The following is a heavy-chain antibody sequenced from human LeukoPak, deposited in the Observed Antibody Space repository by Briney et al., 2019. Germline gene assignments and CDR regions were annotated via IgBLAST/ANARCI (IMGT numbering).Heavy chain of an antibody. J-gene: IGHJ5*02. CDR2: SIPIFGTA. Sequence: SVKVSCKSSGGTFSSYAISWVRQAPGQGLEWMGRSIPIFGTANYAQKCQDRLTITTDEPTRPPYIELSSLRSEGTAVYYCASHIVVVPAGIGDNWFDPWGQGTLVTVSS. V-gene: IGHV1-69*05. CDR1: GGTFSSYA. D-gene: IGHD2-2*01. CDR3: ASHIVVVPAGIGDNWFDP.